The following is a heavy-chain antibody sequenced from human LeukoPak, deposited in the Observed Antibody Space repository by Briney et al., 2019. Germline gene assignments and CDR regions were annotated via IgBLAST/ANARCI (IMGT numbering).Heavy chain of an antibody. V-gene: IGHV4-59*01. D-gene: IGHD3-16*02. CDR3: ARVAEVIPLHHYYYMDV. CDR1: GGSISSYY. CDR2: IYYSGST. J-gene: IGHJ6*03. Sequence: SETLSLTCTVSGGSISSYYWSWIRQPPGKGLEWIGYIYYSGSTNYNPSLKSRVTISVDTSKNQFSLKLSSVTAADTAVYYCARVAEVIPLHHYYYMDVWGKGTTVTISS.